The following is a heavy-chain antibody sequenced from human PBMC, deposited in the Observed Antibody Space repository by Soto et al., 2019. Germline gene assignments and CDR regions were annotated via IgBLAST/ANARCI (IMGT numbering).Heavy chain of an antibody. CDR2: IYYSGST. D-gene: IGHD6-13*01. J-gene: IGHJ4*02. V-gene: IGHV4-39*01. CDR3: ARGSTGYSTSWYRY. Sequence: SETLSLTCTVSGGSISSSSYYWGWIRQPPGKGLEWIGSIYYSGSTYYNPSLKSRVTISVDTSKNQFSLKLSSVTAADTAVYYCARGSTGYSTSWYRYWGQGTLVTVSS. CDR1: GGSISSSSYY.